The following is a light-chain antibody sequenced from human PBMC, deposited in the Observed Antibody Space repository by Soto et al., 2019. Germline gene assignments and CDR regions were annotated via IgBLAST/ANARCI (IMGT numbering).Light chain of an antibody. CDR3: SSYTSSSTLVV. V-gene: IGLV2-14*03. CDR1: SSDIGAYNY. CDR2: DVT. J-gene: IGLJ2*01. Sequence: QSALTQPASVSGSPGQSITISCTGTSSDIGAYNYVSWYRHHPGKAPKLMIYDVTNRPSGVSNRFSGSKSGNTASLTISGLQAEDEADYYCSSYTSSSTLVVFGGGTKLTVL.